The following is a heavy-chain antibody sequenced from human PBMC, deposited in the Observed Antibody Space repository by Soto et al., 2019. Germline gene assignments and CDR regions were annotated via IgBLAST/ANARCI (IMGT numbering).Heavy chain of an antibody. CDR1: GGSISSYY. V-gene: IGHV4-59*01. J-gene: IGHJ5*02. CDR3: AAHKYDFWSGYYNWFDP. CDR2: IYCSGST. Sequence: SETLSLTCTVSGGSISSYYWSWIRQPPGKGLEWIGYIYCSGSTNYNPSLKSRVTISVDTSKNQFSLKLSSVTAADTAVYYCAAHKYDFWSGYYNWFDPWGQGTLVTVSS. D-gene: IGHD3-3*01.